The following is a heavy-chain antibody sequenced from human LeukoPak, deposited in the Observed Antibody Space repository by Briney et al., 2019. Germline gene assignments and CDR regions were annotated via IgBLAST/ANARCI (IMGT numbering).Heavy chain of an antibody. D-gene: IGHD3-10*01. J-gene: IGHJ5*02. CDR3: AGGQRGFTRKYYYGSGMQHYNQDWFDP. CDR1: GYTFTNYY. CDR2: INPSGAST. Sequence: ASVKVSCKASGYTFTNYYMHWVRQAPGQGLEWMGMINPSGASTNYEQKFQGRVTMTRDTSTSTVYMELSSLRSEDTAVYYCAGGQRGFTRKYYYGSGMQHYNQDWFDPWGQGTLVTVSS. V-gene: IGHV1-46*01.